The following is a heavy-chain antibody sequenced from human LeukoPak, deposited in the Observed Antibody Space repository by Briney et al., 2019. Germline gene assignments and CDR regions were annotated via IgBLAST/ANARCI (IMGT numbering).Heavy chain of an antibody. CDR3: ARASSRWDYGHPGAPHRYYYYYMDV. V-gene: IGHV4-59*01. Sequence: KPSETLSLTCTVSGGSISSYYWSWIRQPPGKGLEWIGYIYYSGSTNYNPSLKSRVTISVDTSKNQFSLKLSSVTAADTAVYYCARASSRWDYGHPGAPHRYYYYYMDVWGKGTTVTISS. CDR1: GGSISSYY. CDR2: IYYSGST. D-gene: IGHD4/OR15-4a*01. J-gene: IGHJ6*03.